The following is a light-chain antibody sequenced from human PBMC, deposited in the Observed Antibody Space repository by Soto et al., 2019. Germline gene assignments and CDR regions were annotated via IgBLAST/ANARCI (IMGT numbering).Light chain of an antibody. CDR3: QQYGSSSWT. CDR1: QSVSSSY. J-gene: IGKJ1*01. CDR2: GAS. V-gene: IGKV3-20*01. Sequence: EIVLTQSPGTLSLSPGERATLSCRASQSVSSSYLAWYQQKPGQAPRLLIYGASSRATGIPDRFSGSGSETDFTLTISRLEPEDFAVYYCQQYGSSSWTFGQGIKVELK.